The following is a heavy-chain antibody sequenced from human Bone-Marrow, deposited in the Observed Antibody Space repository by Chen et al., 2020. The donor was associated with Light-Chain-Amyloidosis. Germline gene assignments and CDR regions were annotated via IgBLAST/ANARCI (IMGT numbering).Heavy chain of an antibody. Sequence: QVQMVESGGDLVKPGGSLRLSCAASGFTFNHFYMTWVRQTPGKGLEWISYISSSGGHTNYADSVKGRFTISRDDAKNSLFLQMNNLRAEDTAVYFCARYFRFFPLKPNSVYFFDYWGQGTLVTVSS. V-gene: IGHV3-11*05. CDR2: ISSSGGHT. D-gene: IGHD3-3*01. CDR3: ARYFRFFPLKPNSVYFFDY. J-gene: IGHJ4*02. CDR1: GFTFNHFY.